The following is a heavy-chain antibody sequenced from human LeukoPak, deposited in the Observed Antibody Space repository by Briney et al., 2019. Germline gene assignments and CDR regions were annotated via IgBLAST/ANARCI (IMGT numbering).Heavy chain of an antibody. CDR1: GFTFTDYG. V-gene: IGHV3-20*01. CDR2: LRWNGART. D-gene: IGHD4-17*01. Sequence: GGSLRLSCAASGFTFTDYGMSWVRQTPGKGLEWVSGLRWNGARTGYAESVKGSFTISRDNANNSLYLQMNSLRAEDTAFYHCARRGNGLTSGDYEGGLDYWGQGTLVTVSS. CDR3: ARRGNGLTSGDYEGGLDY. J-gene: IGHJ4*02.